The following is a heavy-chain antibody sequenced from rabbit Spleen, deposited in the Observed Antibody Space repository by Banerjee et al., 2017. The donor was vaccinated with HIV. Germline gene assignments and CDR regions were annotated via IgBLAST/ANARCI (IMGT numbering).Heavy chain of an antibody. CDR1: GFDFSSYG. V-gene: IGHV1S45*01. CDR2: IYAGSSSST. CDR3: ARDAAGREDFNL. D-gene: IGHD4-2*01. J-gene: IGHJ4*01. Sequence: QEQLVESGGGLVQPGGSLKLSCKASGFDFSSYGVSWVRQAPGKGLEWIACIYAGSSSSTYSATWAKGRFTLSKTSSTTVTLQMTSLTAADTATYFCARDAAGREDFNLWGPGTLVTVS.